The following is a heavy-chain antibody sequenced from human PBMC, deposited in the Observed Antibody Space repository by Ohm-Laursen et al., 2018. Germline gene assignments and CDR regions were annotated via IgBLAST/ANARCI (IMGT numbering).Heavy chain of an antibody. V-gene: IGHV1-8*01. J-gene: IGHJ6*02. CDR2: MNPNSGNT. CDR3: ARGSYYYGSGSDYYGMDV. Sequence: GASVKVSCKASGYTFISYDINWVRQATGQGLEWMGWMNPNSGNTGYAQKFQGRVTMTRNTSISTAYMELSSLRSEDTAVYYCARGSYYYGSGSDYYGMDVWGQGTTVTVSS. CDR1: GYTFISYD. D-gene: IGHD3-10*01.